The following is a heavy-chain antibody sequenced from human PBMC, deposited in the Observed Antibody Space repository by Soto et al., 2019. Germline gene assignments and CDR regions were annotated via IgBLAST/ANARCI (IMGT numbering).Heavy chain of an antibody. J-gene: IGHJ4*02. V-gene: IGHV1-3*01. CDR2: INAGNGNT. CDR1: GYTFTNYA. CDR3: ARGPGGPDGPGDY. D-gene: IGHD2-15*01. Sequence: QVQLVQSGAEVKKPGASVKVSCKASGYTFTNYAMHWVRQAPGQRLEWMGWINAGNGNTKYSQKCQGRVPITRDTAASTAYMALSSLRSEDTAVYYCARGPGGPDGPGDYWGQGTLVTVSS.